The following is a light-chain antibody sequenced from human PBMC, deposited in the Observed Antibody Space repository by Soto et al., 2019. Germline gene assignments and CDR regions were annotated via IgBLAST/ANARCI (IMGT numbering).Light chain of an antibody. CDR2: DVS. J-gene: IGLJ2*01. Sequence: QSALTQPASVSGSPGQSITISCTGTSSDVGGYNYVSWYQQHPGKAPKLMIYDVSNRPSGVSNRFSGSKSGNTASLTISGLQAKDEADYYCSSYTSSSTPSVVFGGGTKVTVL. V-gene: IGLV2-14*01. CDR3: SSYTSSSTPSVV. CDR1: SSDVGGYNY.